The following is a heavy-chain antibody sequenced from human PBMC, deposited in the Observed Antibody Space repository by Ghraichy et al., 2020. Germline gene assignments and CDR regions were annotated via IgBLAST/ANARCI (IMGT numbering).Heavy chain of an antibody. V-gene: IGHV4-4*02. CDR3: ATLPGSSIAAVVA. Sequence: SETLSLTCAVSGGSISSSNWWSWVRQPPGKGLEWIGEIYHSGSTNYNPSLKSRVTISVDKSKNQFSLKLSSVTAADTAVYYCATLPGSSIAAVVAWGQGTLVTVSS. J-gene: IGHJ5*02. D-gene: IGHD6-13*01. CDR1: GGSISSSNW. CDR2: IYHSGST.